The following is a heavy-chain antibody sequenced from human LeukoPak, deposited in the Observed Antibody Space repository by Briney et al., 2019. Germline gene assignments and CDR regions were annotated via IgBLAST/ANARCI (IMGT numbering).Heavy chain of an antibody. J-gene: IGHJ3*02. V-gene: IGHV4-34*01. CDR1: GGSFSGYY. CDR2: INHSGST. CDR3: ARKRSDFWSGYRSGAFDI. D-gene: IGHD3-3*01. Sequence: SSETLSLTCAVYGGSFSGYYWSWIRQPPGKGLEWIGEINHSGSTNYNPSLKSRVTISVDTSKNQFSLKLSSVTAADTAVYYCARKRSDFWSGYRSGAFDIWGQGTMVTVSS.